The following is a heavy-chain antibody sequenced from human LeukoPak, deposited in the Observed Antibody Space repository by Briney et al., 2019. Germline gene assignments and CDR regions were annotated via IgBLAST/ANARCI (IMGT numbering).Heavy chain of an antibody. J-gene: IGHJ3*02. D-gene: IGHD3-10*01. CDR1: GGTFSSYP. CDR3: SRGRSGGYGSGSLDASDI. Sequence: GASVKVSCKASGGTFSSYPISWVRQAPGQGLEWMGGIIPMFDTADFAQKFQGRVTITADTSTSTAYMQLSSLRSEDTAVYYCSRGRSGGYGSGSLDASDIWGQGTMVTVSS. CDR2: IIPMFDTA. V-gene: IGHV1-69*06.